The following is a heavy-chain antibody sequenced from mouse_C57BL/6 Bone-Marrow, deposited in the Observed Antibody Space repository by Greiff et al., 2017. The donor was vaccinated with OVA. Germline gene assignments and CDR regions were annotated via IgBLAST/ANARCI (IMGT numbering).Heavy chain of an antibody. CDR2: IRNKANGYTT. CDR1: GFTFTDYY. CDR3: ARYDYDPFAY. D-gene: IGHD2-4*01. Sequence: EVQVVESGGGLVQPGGSLSLSCAASGFTFTDYYMSWVRQPPGKALGWLGFIRNKANGYTTEYSASVKGRFTISRDNSQSILYLQMNALRAEDSATYYCARYDYDPFAYWGQGTLVTVSA. J-gene: IGHJ3*01. V-gene: IGHV7-3*01.